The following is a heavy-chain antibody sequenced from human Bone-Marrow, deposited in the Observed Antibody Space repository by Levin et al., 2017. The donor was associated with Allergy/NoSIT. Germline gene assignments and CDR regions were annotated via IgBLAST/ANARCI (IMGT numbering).Heavy chain of an antibody. CDR2: ISGSGGST. CDR3: AKYPRPLYDILTGGEYYFDY. J-gene: IGHJ4*02. CDR1: GFTFSSYA. D-gene: IGHD3-9*01. V-gene: IGHV3-23*01. Sequence: GGSLRLSCAASGFTFSSYAMSWVRQAPGKGLEWVSAISGSGGSTYYADSVKGRFTISRDNSKNTLYLQMNSLRAEDTAVYYCAKYPRPLYDILTGGEYYFDYWGQGTLVTVSS.